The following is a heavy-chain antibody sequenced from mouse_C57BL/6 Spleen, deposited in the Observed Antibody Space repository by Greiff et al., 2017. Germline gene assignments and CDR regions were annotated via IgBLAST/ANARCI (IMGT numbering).Heavy chain of an antibody. CDR1: GFTFSSYA. CDR3: ARDYYYGSGYAMDY. CDR2: ISDGGSYT. Sequence: EVQLVESGGGLVKPGGSLKLSCAASGFTFSSYAMSWVRQTPEKRLEWVATISDGGSYTYYPDNVKGRFTISRDNAKNNLYLQMSHLKSEDTAMYYCARDYYYGSGYAMDYWGQGTSVTVSS. J-gene: IGHJ4*01. V-gene: IGHV5-4*01. D-gene: IGHD1-1*01.